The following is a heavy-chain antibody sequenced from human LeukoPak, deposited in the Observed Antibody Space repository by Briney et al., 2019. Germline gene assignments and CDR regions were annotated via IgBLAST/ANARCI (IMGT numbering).Heavy chain of an antibody. J-gene: IGHJ5*02. D-gene: IGHD6-19*01. CDR2: ISAYNGNT. V-gene: IGHV1-18*01. Sequence: ASVKVSCKASGYTFTSYGISWVRQAPGQGLEWMGWISAYNGNTNYAQKLQGRVTMTTDTSTSTDYMELRSLRSDDTAVYYCARERQWSWFDPWGQGTLVTVSS. CDR1: GYTFTSYG. CDR3: ARERQWSWFDP.